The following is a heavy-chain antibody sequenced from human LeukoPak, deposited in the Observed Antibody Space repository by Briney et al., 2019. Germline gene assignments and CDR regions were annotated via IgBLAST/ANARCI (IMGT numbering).Heavy chain of an antibody. D-gene: IGHD4-17*01. CDR1: GFTFSSYA. Sequence: SGGSLRLSCAASGFTFSSYAMSWVRQAPGKGLEWVSSISSGGISTNYADSVKGRFTISRDNSKNTLYLQMNSLRAEDTAVYCCAEYGDAFDIWGQGTMVTVSS. V-gene: IGHV3-23*01. J-gene: IGHJ3*02. CDR2: ISSGGIST. CDR3: AEYGDAFDI.